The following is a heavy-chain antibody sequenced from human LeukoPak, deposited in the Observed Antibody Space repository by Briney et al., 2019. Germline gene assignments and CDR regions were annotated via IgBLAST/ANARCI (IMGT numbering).Heavy chain of an antibody. J-gene: IGHJ4*02. D-gene: IGHD2-15*01. V-gene: IGHV4-34*01. CDR2: INHSGST. CDR1: GGSFSGYY. CDR3: ARAPGAALD. Sequence: SETLSLTCAVYGGSFSGYYWSWIRQPPGKGLEWIGEINHSGSTNYNPSLKSRVTVSLDTSKNRFSLKLSSVTAADTAVYYCARAPGAALDWGQGTLVTVSS.